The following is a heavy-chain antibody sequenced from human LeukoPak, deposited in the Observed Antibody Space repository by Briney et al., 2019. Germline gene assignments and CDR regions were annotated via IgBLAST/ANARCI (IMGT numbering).Heavy chain of an antibody. CDR2: VSGTGGRT. CDR1: GFTFSTYA. CDR3: AKVGSVIAARPAYFDY. D-gene: IGHD6-6*01. Sequence: GGSLRLSCAASGFTFSTYAMSWVRQAPGKGLEWVSVVSGTGGRTYYADSVKGRFTISRDNSKNTLYLQMNSLRAEDTAVYYCAKVGSVIAARPAYFDYWGQGTLVTVSS. J-gene: IGHJ4*02. V-gene: IGHV3-23*01.